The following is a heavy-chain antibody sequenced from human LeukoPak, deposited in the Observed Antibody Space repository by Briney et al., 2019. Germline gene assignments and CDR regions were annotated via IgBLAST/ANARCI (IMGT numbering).Heavy chain of an antibody. D-gene: IGHD1/OR15-1a*01. CDR3: ARDSEQYYFDY. CDR1: GGTFSSYA. J-gene: IGHJ4*02. Sequence: SVKVPCKASGGTFSSYAISWVRQAPGQGLEWMGGIIPIFGTANYAQKLQGRVTMTTDTSTSTAYMELRSLRSDDTAVYYCARDSEQYYFDYWGQGTLVTVSS. V-gene: IGHV1-69*05. CDR2: IIPIFGTA.